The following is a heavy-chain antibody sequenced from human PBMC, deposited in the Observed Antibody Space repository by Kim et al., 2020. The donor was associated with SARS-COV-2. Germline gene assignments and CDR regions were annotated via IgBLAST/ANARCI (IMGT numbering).Heavy chain of an antibody. CDR2: ISPDGSNK. J-gene: IGHJ3*02. CDR1: QFTFSRFP. CDR3: ARNCAPDI. Sequence: GGSLRLSCAASQFTFSRFPLQWVRQAPGKGLECVALISPDGSNKYYADSVKGRITISRDNSRNTVYLEMKSLRAEDTAVYYCARNCAPDIWGHGAMVTVSS. V-gene: IGHV3-30*01. D-gene: IGHD2-21*01.